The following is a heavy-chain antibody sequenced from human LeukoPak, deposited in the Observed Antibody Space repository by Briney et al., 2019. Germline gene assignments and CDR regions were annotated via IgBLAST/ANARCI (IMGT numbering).Heavy chain of an antibody. D-gene: IGHD3-16*02. Sequence: GASVKVSCKASGYTFTSYGISWVRQAPGQGLEWMGWISAYNSNTNYAQKLQGRVTMTTDTSTSTAYMELRSLRSDDTAVYYCARANMITFGGVIVLDAFDIWGQGTMVTVSS. V-gene: IGHV1-18*01. CDR1: GYTFTSYG. CDR3: ARANMITFGGVIVLDAFDI. CDR2: ISAYNSNT. J-gene: IGHJ3*02.